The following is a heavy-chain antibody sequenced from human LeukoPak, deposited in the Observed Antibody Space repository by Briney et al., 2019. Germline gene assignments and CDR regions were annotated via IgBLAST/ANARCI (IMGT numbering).Heavy chain of an antibody. V-gene: IGHV1-8*03. CDR1: GYTFTSYD. CDR2: MNPNSGNT. CDR3: ARYGDDEGASDI. D-gene: IGHD3-10*01. J-gene: IGHJ3*02. Sequence: ASVKVSCKASGYTFTSYDINWVRQATGQGLEWMGWMNPNSGNTGYAQKFQGRVTITRNTSISTAYMELSSLRSEDTAVYYCARYGDDEGASDIWGQGTMVTVSS.